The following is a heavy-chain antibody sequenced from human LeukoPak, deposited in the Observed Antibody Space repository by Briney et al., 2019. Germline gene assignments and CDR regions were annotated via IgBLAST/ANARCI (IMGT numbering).Heavy chain of an antibody. CDR1: GGSFSGYY. J-gene: IGHJ4*02. V-gene: IGHV4-59*10. CDR2: IYTSGST. CDR3: ARGGAYYGSGSYVYNI. Sequence: SETLSLTCAVYGGSFSGYYWSWIRQPAGKGLEWIGRIYTSGSTNYNPSLKSRVTMSVDTSKNQFSLKLSSVTAADTAVYYCARGGAYYGSGSYVYNIWGQGTLVTVSS. D-gene: IGHD3-10*01.